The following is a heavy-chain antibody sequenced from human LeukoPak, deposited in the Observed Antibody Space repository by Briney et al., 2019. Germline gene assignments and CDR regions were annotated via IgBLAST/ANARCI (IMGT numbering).Heavy chain of an antibody. CDR2: IYYSGST. CDR1: AGSVTSYY. V-gene: IGHV4-59*02. CDR3: AGVGYCGGDCYIFDY. D-gene: IGHD2-21*02. J-gene: IGHJ4*02. Sequence: SETLSLTCTVSAGSVTSYYWSWIRQPPGRGLEWIGYIYYSGSTNYNTSIKSRVTISVDTSKNQFSLKLSSVTAADTAVYYCAGVGYCGGDCYIFDYWGQGTLVTVSS.